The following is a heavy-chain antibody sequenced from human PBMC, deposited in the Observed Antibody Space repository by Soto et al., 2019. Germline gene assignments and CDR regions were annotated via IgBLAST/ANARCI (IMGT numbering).Heavy chain of an antibody. J-gene: IGHJ4*02. CDR2: ISYDESHK. V-gene: IGHV3-30-3*01. CDR3: ARDPYSSGWYDY. Sequence: QVQLVESGGGVVQPGRSLRLSCAASGFTFSSYTMHWVRQAPGKGLEWVAIISYDESHKYYADSVKGRFTISRDNSRNTLYLQMNSLSTEDTAVYYCARDPYSSGWYDYGGQGTLVTVSS. CDR1: GFTFSSYT. D-gene: IGHD6-19*01.